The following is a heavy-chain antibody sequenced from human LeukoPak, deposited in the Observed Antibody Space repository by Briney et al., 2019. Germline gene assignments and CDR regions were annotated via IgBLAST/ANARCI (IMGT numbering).Heavy chain of an antibody. CDR1: GYTFTSYG. Sequence: SVKVSCEASGYTFTSYGISWVRQPPGQGLEGMGRIIPILGIANYAQKFKGRVTITADKSTSTAYMELSSLRSEDTAVYYCARAVGYCSSTSCKYYYMDVWGKGTTVTVSS. D-gene: IGHD2-2*03. CDR2: IIPILGIA. V-gene: IGHV1-69*04. CDR3: ARAVGYCSSTSCKYYYMDV. J-gene: IGHJ6*03.